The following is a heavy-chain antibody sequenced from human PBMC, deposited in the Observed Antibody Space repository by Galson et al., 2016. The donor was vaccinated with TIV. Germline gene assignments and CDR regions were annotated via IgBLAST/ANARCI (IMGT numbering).Heavy chain of an antibody. CDR2: INPESGST. CDR3: ARVVTGGYVDV. V-gene: IGHV1-2*02. J-gene: IGHJ6*04. D-gene: IGHD2-15*01. CDR1: GDTFSGYY. Sequence: SVKLSCKASGDTFSGYYIYWVRQAPGQGLEWMGWINPESGSTTNAQRFQGRVTMTRDTSISTAYMEVSWLRPDDTAVFYCARVVTGGYVDVWGKGTTVTVSS.